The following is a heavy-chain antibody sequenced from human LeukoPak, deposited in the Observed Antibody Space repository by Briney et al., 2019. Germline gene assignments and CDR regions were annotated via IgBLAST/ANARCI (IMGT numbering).Heavy chain of an antibody. V-gene: IGHV4-34*01. J-gene: IGHJ5*02. D-gene: IGHD2-2*01. CDR2: INHSGST. Sequence: SETLSLTCAVYGGSFSGYYWSWIRQPPGKGLEWIGEINHSGSTNYNPSLKSRVTISVDTSKNQFSLKLSSVTAANTAVYYCARDRRWLVPAAMASWFDPWGQGTLVTVSS. CDR3: ARDRRWLVPAAMASWFDP. CDR1: GGSFSGYY.